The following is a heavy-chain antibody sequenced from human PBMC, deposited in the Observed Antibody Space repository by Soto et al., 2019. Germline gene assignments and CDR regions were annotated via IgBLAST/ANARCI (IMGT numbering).Heavy chain of an antibody. CDR1: GGSISSGDYY. J-gene: IGHJ6*02. CDR3: ARNRLERRRYYYGMDV. Sequence: SETLSLTCTVSGGSISSGDYYWSWIRQPPWKGLEWIGYIYYSGSTYYNPSLKSRVTISVDTPKNQFSLKLSSVTAADTAVYYCARNRLERRRYYYGMDVWGQGXTVTVSS. D-gene: IGHD1-1*01. CDR2: IYYSGST. V-gene: IGHV4-30-4*01.